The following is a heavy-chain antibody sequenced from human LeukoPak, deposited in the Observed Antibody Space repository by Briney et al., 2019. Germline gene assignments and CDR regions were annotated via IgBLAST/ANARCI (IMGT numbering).Heavy chain of an antibody. Sequence: KASETLSLTCTVSGYSISSGYYWGWIRQPPGKGLEWIGSIYHSGSTYYNPSLKSRVTISVDTSKNQFSLKLSSVTAADTAVYYCARHPQIVGATKYFDYWGQGTLVTVSS. V-gene: IGHV4-38-2*02. D-gene: IGHD1-26*01. J-gene: IGHJ4*02. CDR1: GYSISSGYY. CDR2: IYHSGST. CDR3: ARHPQIVGATKYFDY.